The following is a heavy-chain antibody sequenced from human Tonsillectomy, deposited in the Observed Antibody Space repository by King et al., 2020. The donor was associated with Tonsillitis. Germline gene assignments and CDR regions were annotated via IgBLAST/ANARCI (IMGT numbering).Heavy chain of an antibody. D-gene: IGHD6-13*01. CDR1: GGSISSSSYY. CDR2: IYYSGST. J-gene: IGHJ6*03. Sequence: QLQESGPGLVKPSETLSLTCTVSGGSISSSSYYWGWIRQPPGKGLEWIGSIYYSGSTYYNPSLKSRVTISVDTSKNQFSLKLSSVTAADTAVYYCASLVDTRGIAPSRYYYYYMDVWGKGTTVIVSS. CDR3: ASLVDTRGIAPSRYYYYYMDV. V-gene: IGHV4-39*01.